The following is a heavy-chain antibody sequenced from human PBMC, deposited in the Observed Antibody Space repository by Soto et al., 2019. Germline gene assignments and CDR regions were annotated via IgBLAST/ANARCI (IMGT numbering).Heavy chain of an antibody. CDR3: AGTDEYSSSSDYYYGMDV. CDR1: GYTFTSYG. D-gene: IGHD6-6*01. J-gene: IGHJ6*02. Sequence: ASVKVSCKASGYTFTSYGISWVRQAPGQGLEWMGWISAYNGNTNYAQKLQGRVTMTTDTSTSTAYMELRSLRSDDTAVYYCAGTDEYSSSSDYYYGMDVWGQGTTVT. CDR2: ISAYNGNT. V-gene: IGHV1-18*01.